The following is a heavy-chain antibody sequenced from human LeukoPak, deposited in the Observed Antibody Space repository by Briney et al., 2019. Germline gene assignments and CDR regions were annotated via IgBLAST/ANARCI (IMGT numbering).Heavy chain of an antibody. J-gene: IGHJ4*02. V-gene: IGHV1-2*02. CDR2: INIKGGDT. CDR3: AKDHGTGCTDS. Sequence: EASVRVSCKASGYTFTGYYIHWVRQAPGQGLQWVGWINIKGGDTSSAQKFQGRVTMTRDTSINTAYMELSRLTSDDTAVYCCAKDHGTGCTDSWGQGTLVTVSS. CDR1: GYTFTGYY. D-gene: IGHD6-19*01.